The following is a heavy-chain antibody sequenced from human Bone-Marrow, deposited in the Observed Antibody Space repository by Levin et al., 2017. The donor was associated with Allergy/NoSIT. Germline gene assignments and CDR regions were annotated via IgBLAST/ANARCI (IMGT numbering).Heavy chain of an antibody. CDR2: INHSGST. CDR3: ARVRGDYVPGGNDAFDI. CDR1: GGSFSGYY. J-gene: IGHJ3*02. V-gene: IGHV4-34*01. Sequence: PSETLSLTCAVYGGSFSGYYWSWIRQPPGKGLEWIGEINHSGSTNYNPSLKSRVTISVDTSKNQFSLKLSSVTAADTAVYYCARVRGDYVPGGNDAFDIWGQGTMVTVSS. D-gene: IGHD4-17*01.